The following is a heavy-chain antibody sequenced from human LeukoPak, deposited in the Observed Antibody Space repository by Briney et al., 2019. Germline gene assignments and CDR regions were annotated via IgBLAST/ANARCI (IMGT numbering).Heavy chain of an antibody. V-gene: IGHV3-30*18. D-gene: IGHD1-14*01. CDR1: GFTFSSYG. Sequence: PGRSLRLSCAASGFTFSSYGMHWVRQAPGKGPEWVAVISYDGSNKYYADSVKGRFTISRDNSKNTLYLQMNSLRAEDTAVYYCAKVAGIRTTAFDYWGQGTLVTVSS. J-gene: IGHJ4*02. CDR2: ISYDGSNK. CDR3: AKVAGIRTTAFDY.